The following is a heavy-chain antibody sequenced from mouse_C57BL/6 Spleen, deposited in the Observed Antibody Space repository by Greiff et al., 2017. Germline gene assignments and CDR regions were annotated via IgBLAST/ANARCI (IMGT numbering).Heavy chain of an antibody. D-gene: IGHD1-1*01. CDR3: ARSEDYYGSSHYAMDY. V-gene: IGHV1-26*01. J-gene: IGHJ4*01. CDR1: GYTFTDYY. Sequence: VQLQQSGPELVKPGASVKISCKASGYTFTDYYMNWVKQSHGKSLEWIGDINPNNGGTSYNQKFKGKATLTVDKSSTTASIELRSLTSEKSSVYYCARSEDYYGSSHYAMDYWGQGTSGTVSS. CDR2: INPNNGGT.